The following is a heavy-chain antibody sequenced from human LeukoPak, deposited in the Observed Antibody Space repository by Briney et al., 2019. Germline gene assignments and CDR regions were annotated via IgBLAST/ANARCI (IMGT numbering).Heavy chain of an antibody. D-gene: IGHD2-2*01. CDR2: ISSSSSYI. J-gene: IGHJ5*02. CDR1: GFTFSSYS. Sequence: PGGSLRLSCAASGFTFSSYSMNWVRQAPGKGLEWVSSISSSSSYIYYADSVKGRFTISRDNAKNSLYLQMNSLRAEDTAVYYCAKGSSTSLNWFDPWGQGTLVTVSS. CDR3: AKGSSTSLNWFDP. V-gene: IGHV3-21*04.